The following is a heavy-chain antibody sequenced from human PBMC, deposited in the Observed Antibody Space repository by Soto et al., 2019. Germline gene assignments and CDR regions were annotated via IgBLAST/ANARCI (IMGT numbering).Heavy chain of an antibody. CDR1: GYTFTDYY. CDR3: ARGPNGMDV. Sequence: ASVKVSCKASGYTFTDYYIQWVRQAPGQGLEWMGWINPRDDDTKYAQKFQGWVTMTWDTSLTTAYMELSRLKSDDTAVYYCARGPNGMDVWGQATTVTVSS. J-gene: IGHJ6*02. CDR2: INPRDDDT. V-gene: IGHV1-2*04.